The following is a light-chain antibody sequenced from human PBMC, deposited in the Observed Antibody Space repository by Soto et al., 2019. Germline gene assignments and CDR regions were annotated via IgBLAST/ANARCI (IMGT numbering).Light chain of an antibody. Sequence: DVHMTQSPSSLSASVGYRFTITCRASQSISTYLNWYQQKPGKAPKLLIDDVTNLETGVPSRFSGSGSGTHFTFTIGSLQPEDIATYYCQQYYDLPITFGQGTRLEIK. J-gene: IGKJ5*01. V-gene: IGKV1-33*01. CDR3: QQYYDLPIT. CDR1: QSISTY. CDR2: DVT.